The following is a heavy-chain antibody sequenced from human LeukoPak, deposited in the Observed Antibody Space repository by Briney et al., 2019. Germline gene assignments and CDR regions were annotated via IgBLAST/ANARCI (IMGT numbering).Heavy chain of an antibody. J-gene: IGHJ4*02. CDR3: ARPSWFGEEEYFDY. Sequence: QVQLVQSGAEVKKPGSSVKVSCKASGYTFTGYYMHWVRQAPGQGLEWMGRINPNSGGTNYAQKFQGRVTMTRDTSISTAYMELSRLRSDDTAVYYCARPSWFGEEEYFDYWGQGTLVTVSS. V-gene: IGHV1-2*06. CDR2: INPNSGGT. D-gene: IGHD3-10*01. CDR1: GYTFTGYY.